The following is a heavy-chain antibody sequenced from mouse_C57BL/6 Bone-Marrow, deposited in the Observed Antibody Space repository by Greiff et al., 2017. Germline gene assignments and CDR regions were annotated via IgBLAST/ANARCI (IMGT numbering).Heavy chain of an antibody. J-gene: IGHJ3*01. CDR1: GYTFTSYG. D-gene: IGHD2-5*01. CDR3: ARCSNYWFAY. Sequence: VQLVESGAELARPGASVKLSCKASGYTFTSYGISWVKQRTGQGLEWIGEIYPRSGNTYYNEKFKGKATLTADKSSSTAYMELRSLTSEDSAVXFCARCSNYWFAYWGQGTLVTVSA. V-gene: IGHV1-81*01. CDR2: IYPRSGNT.